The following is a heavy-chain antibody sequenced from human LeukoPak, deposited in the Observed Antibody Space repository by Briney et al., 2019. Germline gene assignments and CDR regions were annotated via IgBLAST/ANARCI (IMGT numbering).Heavy chain of an antibody. CDR1: GYTFTGYY. J-gene: IGHJ4*02. Sequence: ASVKVSCKASGYTFTGYYMHWVRQAPGQGLEWMGWINPNSGGTNYAQKFQGWVTMTRDTSTSTVYMELSSLRSEDTAVYYCARGASSSWTDYWGQGTLVTVSS. D-gene: IGHD6-13*01. CDR3: ARGASSSWTDY. CDR2: INPNSGGT. V-gene: IGHV1-2*04.